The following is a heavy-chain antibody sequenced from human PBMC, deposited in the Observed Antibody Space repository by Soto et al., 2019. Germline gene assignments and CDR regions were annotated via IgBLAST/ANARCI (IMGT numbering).Heavy chain of an antibody. V-gene: IGHV3-7*03. CDR2: IKHDGSVQ. CDR3: ARAPYSNAWYRFDL. J-gene: IGHJ4*02. D-gene: IGHD4-4*01. CDR1: GFTFSGYW. Sequence: QLVESGGGLVQPGGSLRLSCEASGFTFSGYWMSWVRQAPGKGLEWVADIKHDGSVQYYVDSVKGRLTISRDNAKKQLYLQKNGLSAEDTALYYCARAPYSNAWYRFDLWGQGTLVTVSS.